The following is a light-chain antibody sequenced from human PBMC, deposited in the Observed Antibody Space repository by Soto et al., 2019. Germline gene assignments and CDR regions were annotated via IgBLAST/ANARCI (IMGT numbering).Light chain of an antibody. CDR3: QQHSNWPIT. CDR2: DAS. V-gene: IGKV3-11*01. J-gene: IGKJ5*01. Sequence: EIVLTQSPATLSLSPAERATLSCTASQSVSSYLAWYQQTPGQAPMLLIYDASNRSTGTPARFSASGSATDFTLTISSLEPEDFAVYYCQQHSNWPITFGQGTRVEMK. CDR1: QSVSSY.